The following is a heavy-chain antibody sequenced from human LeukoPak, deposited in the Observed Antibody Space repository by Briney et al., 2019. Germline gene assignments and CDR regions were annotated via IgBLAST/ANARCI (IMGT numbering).Heavy chain of an antibody. CDR2: IISNGGST. V-gene: IGHV3-23*01. D-gene: IGHD3-10*01. CDR3: AKGGSLSPFDP. J-gene: IGHJ5*02. CDR1: GFTFSSYA. Sequence: GGSLRLSCAASGFTFSSYAMSWVRQAPGEGLEWVSTIISNGGSTYYADSVRGRFTVSRDNSKDTLYLQMDGLRAEDTALYYCAKGGSLSPFDPWGQGALVTVSS.